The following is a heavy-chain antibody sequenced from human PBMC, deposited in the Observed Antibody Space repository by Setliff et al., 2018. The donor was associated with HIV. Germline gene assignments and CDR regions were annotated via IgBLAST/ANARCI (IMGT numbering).Heavy chain of an antibody. J-gene: IGHJ6*03. V-gene: IGHV1-18*04. CDR1: GYTFTAYY. CDR3: ARSPLSIVGATGYYYYMDV. D-gene: IGHD1-26*01. Sequence: GASVKVSCKSSGYTFTAYYLHWVRQAPGQGLEWMGWVSPYNENTNYAQKVQDRVVMTIDTSTNTAYMELRSLRFDDTAVYYCARSPLSIVGATGYYYYMDVWGKGTTVTVSS. CDR2: VSPYNENT.